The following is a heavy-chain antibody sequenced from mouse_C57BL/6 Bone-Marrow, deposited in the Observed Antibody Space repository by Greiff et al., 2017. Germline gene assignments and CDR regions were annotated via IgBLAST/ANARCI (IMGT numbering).Heavy chain of an antibody. CDR3: ARDNYYGRSSYAMDY. CDR1: GYTFTSYW. D-gene: IGHD1-1*01. Sequence: DLVKPGASVKLSCKASGYTFTSYWIDWIRQRPGQGLEWIGRIAPGSGSSFYNEIFKGKATLTVDTSSSTASIQLSSLSSEDSAFYFCARDNYYGRSSYAMDYWGQGTSVTVSS. V-gene: IGHV1S41*01. J-gene: IGHJ4*01. CDR2: IAPGSGSS.